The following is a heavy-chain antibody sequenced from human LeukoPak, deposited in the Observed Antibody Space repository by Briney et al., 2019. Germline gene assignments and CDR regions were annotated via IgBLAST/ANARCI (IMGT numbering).Heavy chain of an antibody. CDR1: GGSFSGYY. CDR2: IYYSGST. Sequence: SETLSLTCAVYGGSFSGYYWSWIRQPPGKGLEWIGYIYYSGSTNYNPSLKSRVTISVDTSKNQFSLKLSSVTAADTAVYYCARDPGGMDVWGQGTTVTVSS. V-gene: IGHV4-59*01. J-gene: IGHJ6*02. CDR3: ARDPGGMDV.